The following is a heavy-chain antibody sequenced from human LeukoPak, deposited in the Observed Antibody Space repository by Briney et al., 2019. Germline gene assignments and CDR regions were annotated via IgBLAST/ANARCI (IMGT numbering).Heavy chain of an antibody. Sequence: QPGGSLRLSCAASGFTFGSYAMTWVRQAPGKGLEWVSAISDSGGSTYYADSVKGRFTISRDNSKNTLYLQMNSLRAEDTAVYYCARESFYERQYYFDYWGQGTLVTVSS. J-gene: IGHJ4*02. CDR1: GFTFGSYA. V-gene: IGHV3-23*01. D-gene: IGHD3-16*02. CDR3: ARESFYERQYYFDY. CDR2: ISDSGGST.